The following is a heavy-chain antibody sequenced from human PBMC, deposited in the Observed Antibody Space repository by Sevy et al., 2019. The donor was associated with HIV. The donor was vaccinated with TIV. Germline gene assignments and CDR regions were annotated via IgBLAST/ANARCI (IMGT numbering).Heavy chain of an antibody. V-gene: IGHV3-48*03. J-gene: IGHJ6*04. D-gene: IGHD2-2*01. CDR1: GFTLSTYE. Sequence: GGSLRLSCVASGFTLSTYEMNWVRQAPGKGPEWVSHISTSGSAIYYADSVKGRFTISRDNAKNSLYLQMNSLRAEDTALYYCARESRALRMDDWGKGTTVTVSS. CDR2: ISTSGSAI. CDR3: ARESRALRMDD.